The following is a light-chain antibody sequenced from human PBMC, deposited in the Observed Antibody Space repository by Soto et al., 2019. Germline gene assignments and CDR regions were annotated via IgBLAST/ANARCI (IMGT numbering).Light chain of an antibody. Sequence: QSALTQPASVSGSPGQSITISCTGTSSDIGAYNYVSWYQQHPGKAPKLMIYHVSNRPSGVSNRFSGSKSGNTASLTISGLQAEDEADYYCKSYTISSTVVFGGGTKVTVL. V-gene: IGLV2-14*01. CDR2: HVS. CDR1: SSDIGAYNY. CDR3: KSYTISSTVV. J-gene: IGLJ2*01.